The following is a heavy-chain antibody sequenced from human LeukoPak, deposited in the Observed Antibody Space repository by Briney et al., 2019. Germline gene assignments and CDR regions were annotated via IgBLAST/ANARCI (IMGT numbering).Heavy chain of an antibody. CDR1: GGSISSSSYY. CDR3: ARTRGFGELFYWFDP. D-gene: IGHD3-10*01. V-gene: IGHV4-31*03. J-gene: IGHJ5*02. CDR2: IYYSGST. Sequence: SETLSLTCTVSGGSISSSSYYWGWIRQPPGKGLEWIGYIYYSGSTYYNPSLKSRVTISVDTSKNQFSLKLSSVTAADTAVYYCARTRGFGELFYWFDPWGQGTLVTVSS.